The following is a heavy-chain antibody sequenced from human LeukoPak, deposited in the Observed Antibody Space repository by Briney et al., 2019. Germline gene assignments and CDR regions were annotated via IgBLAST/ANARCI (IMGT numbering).Heavy chain of an antibody. CDR1: GGSIRSSSYY. V-gene: IGHV4-39*07. CDR2: IYYSGST. Sequence: ASETLSLTCTVSGGSIRSSSYYWGWIRQPPGKGLEWIGSIYYSGSTYYNPSLKSRVTISVDTSKNQFSLKLSSVTAADTAVYYCPREREYGSGSYLDYWGQGTLVTVSS. D-gene: IGHD3-10*01. J-gene: IGHJ4*02. CDR3: PREREYGSGSYLDY.